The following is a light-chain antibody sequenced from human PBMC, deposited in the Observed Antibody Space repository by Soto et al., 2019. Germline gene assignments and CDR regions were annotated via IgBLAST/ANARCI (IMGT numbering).Light chain of an antibody. CDR2: GAS. J-gene: IGKJ1*01. V-gene: IGKV3-15*01. CDR3: QQYNNWPWT. Sequence: EIVLTHSPATLSLSPGKRATLSFRASQSVSSNLAWYQQKPGQAPRLLIYGASTRATGIPARFSGSGSGTEFTLTISSLQSEDFAVYYCQQYNNWPWTFGQGTKVDI. CDR1: QSVSSN.